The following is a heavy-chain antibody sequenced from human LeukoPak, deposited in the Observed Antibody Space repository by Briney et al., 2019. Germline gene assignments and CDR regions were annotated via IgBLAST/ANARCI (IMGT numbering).Heavy chain of an antibody. J-gene: IGHJ5*02. D-gene: IGHD5-18*01. V-gene: IGHV4-34*01. CDR3: ARGRYSYGP. Sequence: PSETLSLTCAVYGESFSDYYWSWIRQSPEKGLEWIGEINHSGSTNYNPSLKSRVTISVDTSKSQFSLKLNSIIAADTAVYYCARGRYSYGPWGQGTLVTVSS. CDR2: INHSGST. CDR1: GESFSDYY.